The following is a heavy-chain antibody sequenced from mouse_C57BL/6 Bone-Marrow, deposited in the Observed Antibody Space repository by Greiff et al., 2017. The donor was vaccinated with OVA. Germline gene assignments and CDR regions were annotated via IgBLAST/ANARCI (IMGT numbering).Heavy chain of an antibody. V-gene: IGHV1-20*01. J-gene: IGHJ2*01. CDR3: ARYDTYY. CDR2: INPYNGDT. D-gene: IGHD2-14*01. Sequence: EVKLVESGPELVKPGASVKISCKASGYSFTGYFMNWVMQSPGKSLEWIGRINPYNGDTFYNQKFKGKATLTVDKSSSTAHLELRSLTSEDSAVYYCARYDTYYWGQGTTLTVSS. CDR1: GYSFTGYF.